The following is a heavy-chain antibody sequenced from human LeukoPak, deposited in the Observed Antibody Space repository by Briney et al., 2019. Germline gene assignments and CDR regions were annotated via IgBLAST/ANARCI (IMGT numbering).Heavy chain of an antibody. J-gene: IGHJ4*02. D-gene: IGHD3-3*01. Sequence: SETLSLTCTVSGGSISGSSYYWGWIRQPPGKGLEWIGSIYYSGSTYYNPSLKSRVTISVDTSKNQFSLKLSSVTAVDTAVYYCASGYYDFWSGYQYYFDYWGQGTLVTVSS. CDR2: IYYSGST. V-gene: IGHV4-39*01. CDR1: GGSISGSSYY. CDR3: ASGYYDFWSGYQYYFDY.